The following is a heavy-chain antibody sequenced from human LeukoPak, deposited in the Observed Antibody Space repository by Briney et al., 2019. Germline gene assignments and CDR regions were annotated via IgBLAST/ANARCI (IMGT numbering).Heavy chain of an antibody. J-gene: IGHJ6*03. CDR3: ARAFPNEGTSGYYYYMDV. CDR2: IIPIFGTA. D-gene: IGHD1-14*01. V-gene: IGHV1-69*05. Sequence: SVKVSCKASGGTFSSYAISWVRQAPGQGLEWMGGIIPIFGTANYAQKFQGRVTITTDESTSTAYMELSSLRSEDTAVYYCARAFPNEGTSGYYYYMDVWGKGTTVTVSS. CDR1: GGTFSSYA.